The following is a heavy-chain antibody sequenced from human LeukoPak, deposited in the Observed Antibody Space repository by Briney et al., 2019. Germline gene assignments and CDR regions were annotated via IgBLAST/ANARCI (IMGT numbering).Heavy chain of an antibody. D-gene: IGHD3-3*01. CDR1: GYTFTSYY. V-gene: IGHV1-46*01. Sequence: ASVKVSCTASGYTFTSYYMHWVRQAPGQGLEWMGIINPSGGSTSYAQKFQGRVTITRDMSTSTVYMELSSLRSEDTAVYYCARDLVSYYDFWSGYPEYYFDYWGQGTLVTVSS. CDR3: ARDLVSYYDFWSGYPEYYFDY. CDR2: INPSGGST. J-gene: IGHJ4*02.